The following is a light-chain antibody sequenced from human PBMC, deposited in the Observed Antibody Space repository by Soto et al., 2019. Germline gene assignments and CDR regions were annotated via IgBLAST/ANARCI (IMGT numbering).Light chain of an antibody. CDR1: ENVRTF. Sequence: VVLTQSPATLSLSPGERATLSCRASENVRTFVDWYQQKPGQAPRLLIYGASNRATGIPARFSGSGSGTDFTLTISGLEPEDFALYYCQQYGVTPPNTFGGGTKVDIK. V-gene: IGKV3-11*01. CDR2: GAS. CDR3: QQYGVTPPNT. J-gene: IGKJ4*01.